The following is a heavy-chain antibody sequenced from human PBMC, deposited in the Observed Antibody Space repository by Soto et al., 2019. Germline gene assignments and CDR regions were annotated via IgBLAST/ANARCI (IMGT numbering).Heavy chain of an antibody. CDR1: GFTFDDYA. CDR2: ISWNSGSI. J-gene: IGHJ2*01. CDR3: VKGVARNHDGYFDL. D-gene: IGHD5-12*01. Sequence: EVQLVESGGGLVQPGRSLRLSCAASGFTFDDYAMHWVRQAPGKGLEWVSGISWNSGSIGYADSVKGRFTISRDNAKNSLDLQMNSLRAEDTGLYYCVKGVARNHDGYFDLWGRGSLVTVSS. V-gene: IGHV3-9*01.